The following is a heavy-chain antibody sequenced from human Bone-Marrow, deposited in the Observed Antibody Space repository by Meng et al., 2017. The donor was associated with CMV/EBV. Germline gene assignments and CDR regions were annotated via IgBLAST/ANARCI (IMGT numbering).Heavy chain of an antibody. CDR3: AAPDLDHCSSTSCYLDY. CDR1: GGTFSSYA. J-gene: IGHJ4*02. CDR2: INPNSGGT. Sequence: ASVKVSCKASGGTFSSYAISWVRQAPGQGLEWMGWINPNSGGTNYAQKFQGRVTMTRDTSISTAYMELSRLRSDDTAVYYCAAPDLDHCSSTSCYLDYWGQGTLVTVSS. V-gene: IGHV1-2*02. D-gene: IGHD2-2*01.